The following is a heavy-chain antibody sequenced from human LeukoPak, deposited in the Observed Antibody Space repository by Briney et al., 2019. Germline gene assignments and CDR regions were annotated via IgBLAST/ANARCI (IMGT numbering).Heavy chain of an antibody. J-gene: IGHJ4*02. CDR3: ARVGVVPPGWNFDY. CDR1: GFTVSSNY. V-gene: IGHV3-53*01. Sequence: GGSLRLSCAASGFTVSSNYMSWVRQAPGKGLEWVSVIYSGGSTYYADSVKGRFTISRDNSKNTLYLQMNSLRAEDTAVYYCARVGVVPPGWNFDYWGQGTLVTVSS. CDR2: IYSGGST. D-gene: IGHD2-2*01.